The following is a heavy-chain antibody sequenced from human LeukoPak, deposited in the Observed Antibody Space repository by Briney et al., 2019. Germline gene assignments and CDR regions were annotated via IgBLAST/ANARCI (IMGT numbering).Heavy chain of an antibody. D-gene: IGHD2-21*02. J-gene: IGHJ4*02. CDR1: GGTFSSYA. Sequence: SVKVSCKASGGTFSSYAISWVRQAPGQGLEWMGGIIPIFGTANYAQKFQGRVTITTDESTSTAYMELSSLRSEDTAVYYCARDRCDGDCRDWDYWGQGTLVTVSS. CDR3: ARDRCDGDCRDWDY. V-gene: IGHV1-69*05. CDR2: IIPIFGTA.